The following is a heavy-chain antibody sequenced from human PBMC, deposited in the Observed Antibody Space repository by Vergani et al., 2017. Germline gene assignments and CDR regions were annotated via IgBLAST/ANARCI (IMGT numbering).Heavy chain of an antibody. J-gene: IGHJ4*02. V-gene: IGHV3-7*01. D-gene: IGHD2-2*01. CDR1: GFTFSDFS. Sequence: VQLVESGGGLVKLGGSLRLSCAAPGFTFSDFSMSWVRQAPGKGLEWVANIKQDGSEKYYVDSVKGRFTISRANAKNSLYLQMNSLRAEDTAVYYCARARGYGCSSTSCYLHGFDYWGQGTLVIVSS. CDR2: IKQDGSEK. CDR3: ARARGYGCSSTSCYLHGFDY.